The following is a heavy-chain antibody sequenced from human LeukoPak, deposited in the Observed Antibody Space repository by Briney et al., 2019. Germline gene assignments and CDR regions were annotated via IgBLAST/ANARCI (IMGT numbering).Heavy chain of an antibody. J-gene: IGHJ6*03. V-gene: IGHV1-2*02. D-gene: IGHD3-10*01. Sequence: ASVKVSCKASGYTFTGYYMHWVRQAPGQGLEWMGWINPNSGGTNYAQKFQGRVTMTRDTSISTAYMELSRLRSDDTAVYYCARVKDRISMVRGVLSPQNYYYYYMDVWGKGTTVTVSS. CDR1: GYTFTGYY. CDR3: ARVKDRISMVRGVLSPQNYYYYYMDV. CDR2: INPNSGGT.